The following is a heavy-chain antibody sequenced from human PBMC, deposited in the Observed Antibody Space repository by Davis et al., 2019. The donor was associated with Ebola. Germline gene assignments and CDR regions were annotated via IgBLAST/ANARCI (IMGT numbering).Heavy chain of an antibody. V-gene: IGHV3-66*01. D-gene: IGHD3-10*01. CDR3: ARGYDGSRSTAMDV. CDR2: IYSGGST. Sequence: GGSLRLSCAASGFIVSTIYMSWVRQAPGKGLEWVSTIYSGGSTNYAESVKDRFIISRDGSKNILDLQMSSLRVEDTALYYCARGYDGSRSTAMDVWGQGTTVTVSS. J-gene: IGHJ6*02. CDR1: GFIVSTIY.